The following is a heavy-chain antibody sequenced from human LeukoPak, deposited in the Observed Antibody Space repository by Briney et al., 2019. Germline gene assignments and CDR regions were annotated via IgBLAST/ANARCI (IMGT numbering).Heavy chain of an antibody. CDR1: GFTFSSYA. Sequence: PGRSLRLSCAASGFTFSSYAMHWVRQAPGKGLEWVAVISYGGSNKYYADSVKGRFTISRDNSKNTLYLQMNSLRAEDTAVYYCARSDYGDFPGDYWGQGTLVTVSS. CDR2: ISYGGSNK. V-gene: IGHV3-30-3*01. D-gene: IGHD4-17*01. CDR3: ARSDYGDFPGDY. J-gene: IGHJ4*02.